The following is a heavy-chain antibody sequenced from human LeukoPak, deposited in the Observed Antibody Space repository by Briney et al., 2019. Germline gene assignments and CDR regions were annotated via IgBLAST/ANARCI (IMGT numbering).Heavy chain of an antibody. D-gene: IGHD2-15*01. V-gene: IGHV1-69*04. J-gene: IGHJ2*01. CDR1: GGTFSSYA. CDR3: ARFPFDIPTKSYWYFDL. CDR2: IIPILGIA. Sequence: GASVKVSCKASGGTFSSYAISWVRQAPGQGLEWMGRIIPILGIANYAQKFQGRVTITADKSTSTAYMELSSLRSEDTAVYYCARFPFDIPTKSYWYFDLWGRGTLVTVSS.